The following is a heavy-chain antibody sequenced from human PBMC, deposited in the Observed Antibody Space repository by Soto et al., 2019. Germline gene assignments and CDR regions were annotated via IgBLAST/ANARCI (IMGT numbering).Heavy chain of an antibody. CDR3: ARGGAMGVDY. Sequence: GGSLRLSCTASGFTFNTPWMHWVRQAPGKGLVWVSRIYFDGITTNYADSVKGRLTVSRDNAKNTVYLHVNTLRDEDTAVYYCARGGAMGVDYWGQGTLVTVSS. CDR2: IYFDGITT. D-gene: IGHD1-26*01. V-gene: IGHV3-74*01. CDR1: GFTFNTPW. J-gene: IGHJ4*02.